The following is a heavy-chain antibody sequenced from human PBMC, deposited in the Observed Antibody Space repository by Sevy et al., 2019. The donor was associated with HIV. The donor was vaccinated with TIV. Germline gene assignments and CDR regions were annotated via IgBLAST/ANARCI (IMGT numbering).Heavy chain of an antibody. D-gene: IGHD6-13*01. V-gene: IGHV3-49*04. CDR2: LKSDVYGGTV. Sequence: GGSLRLSCTASGLTFGDYCMSWVRQAPGKGLEWVAFLKSDVYGGTVDHAASVRGRFVISRHDSKTIAYLQMNGLKTEDTGVYYCTRWKAAQSIFDYWGQGALVTVSS. J-gene: IGHJ4*02. CDR3: TRWKAAQSIFDY. CDR1: GLTFGDYC.